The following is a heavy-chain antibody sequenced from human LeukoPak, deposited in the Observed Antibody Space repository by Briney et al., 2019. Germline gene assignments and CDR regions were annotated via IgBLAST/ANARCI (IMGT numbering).Heavy chain of an antibody. CDR3: ARSTHRNDAFDI. CDR2: ISGYNANT. CDR1: GYIFTSYV. D-gene: IGHD3-16*02. Sequence: SVKVSCKTSGYIFTSYVINWVRQTPGQGLEWMGWISGYNANTHYAQNLQGRVTMTIDTSTTTAYMELRSLRSDDTAVYYCARSTHRNDAFDIWGQGTVVTVSS. J-gene: IGHJ3*02. V-gene: IGHV1-18*01.